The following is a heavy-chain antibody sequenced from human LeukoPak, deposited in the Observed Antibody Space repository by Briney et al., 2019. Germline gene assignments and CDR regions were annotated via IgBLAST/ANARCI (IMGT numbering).Heavy chain of an antibody. J-gene: IGHJ6*03. CDR1: GYTFTGYY. Sequence: ASVKVSCKASGYTFTGYYMHWVRQAPGQGLEWMGWINPNSGGTNYAQRFQGRVTMTRDTSISTVYMELSRLRFDDTAVYYCARAGLGYSSSWDYYYYMDVWGKGTTVTVSS. CDR3: ARAGLGYSSSWDYYYYMDV. V-gene: IGHV1-2*02. D-gene: IGHD6-13*01. CDR2: INPNSGGT.